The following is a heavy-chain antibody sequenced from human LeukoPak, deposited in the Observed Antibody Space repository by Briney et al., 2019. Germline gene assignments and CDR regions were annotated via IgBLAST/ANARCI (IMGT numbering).Heavy chain of an antibody. V-gene: IGHV3-23*01. D-gene: IGHD3-10*01. J-gene: IGHJ4*02. Sequence: GGSLRLSCAASGFTFSSYGMSWVRQAPGKGLEWVSAISGSGGSTYYADSVKGRFTISRDNSKNTLYLQMNSLRAEDTAVYYCARVAMVRGVIIAPNYWGQGTLVTVSS. CDR1: GFTFSSYG. CDR3: ARVAMVRGVIIAPNY. CDR2: ISGSGGST.